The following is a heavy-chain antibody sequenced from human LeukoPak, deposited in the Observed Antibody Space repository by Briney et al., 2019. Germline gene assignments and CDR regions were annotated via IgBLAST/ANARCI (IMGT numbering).Heavy chain of an antibody. V-gene: IGHV4-38-2*02. CDR1: GYSISSGYY. J-gene: IGHJ4*02. D-gene: IGHD3-22*01. Sequence: TASETLSLTCTVSGYSISSGYYWGWIRQPPGQGLEWIGSIYHSGSTYYNPSLKSRVTISVDTSKNQFSLKLSSVTAADTAVYYCAREDNYYDSSTIDYWGQGTLVTVSS. CDR3: AREDNYYDSSTIDY. CDR2: IYHSGST.